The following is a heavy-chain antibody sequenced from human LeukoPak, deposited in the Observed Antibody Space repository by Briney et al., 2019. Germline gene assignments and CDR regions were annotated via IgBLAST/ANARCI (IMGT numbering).Heavy chain of an antibody. V-gene: IGHV3-48*01. D-gene: IGHD3-10*01. CDR2: ISSSSGTI. J-gene: IGHJ4*02. CDR1: GFTFTSYS. CDR3: ARDSDYYGSGSYFFTPNFDY. Sequence: GGSLRFSCAASGFTFTSYSMNWVRQAPGKGLEWVSYISSSSGTIYYADSVKGRFTISRDNAKNSLYLQMNSLRAEDTAVYYCARDSDYYGSGSYFFTPNFDYWGQGTLVTVSS.